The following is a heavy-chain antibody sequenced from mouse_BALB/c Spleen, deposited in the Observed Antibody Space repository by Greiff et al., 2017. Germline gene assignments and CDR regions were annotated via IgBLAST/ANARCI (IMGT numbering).Heavy chain of an antibody. V-gene: IGHV14-3*02. D-gene: IGHD1-1*01. CDR1: GFNIKDTY. Sequence: EVKLEESGAELVKPGASVKLSCTASGFNIKDTYMHWVKQRPEQGLEWIGRIDPANGNTKYDPKFQGKATITADTSSNTAYLQLSSLTSEDTAVYYCARGLITTVVAEDYWGQGTSVTVSS. J-gene: IGHJ4*01. CDR2: IDPANGNT. CDR3: ARGLITTVVAEDY.